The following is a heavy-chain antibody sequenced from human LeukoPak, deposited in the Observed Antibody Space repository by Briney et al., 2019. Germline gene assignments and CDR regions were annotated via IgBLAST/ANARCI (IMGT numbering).Heavy chain of an antibody. CDR3: ARRDGYKDAFDI. V-gene: IGHV4-59*01. D-gene: IGHD5-24*01. CDR1: GGSISSYY. Sequence: SETLSLTCTVSGGSISSYYWSWIRQPPGKGLEWIGYIYTSGSTNYNPSLKSRVTISVDTSKNQFSLKLSSVTAADTAVYYCARRDGYKDAFDIWGQGTMVTVSS. CDR2: IYTSGST. J-gene: IGHJ3*02.